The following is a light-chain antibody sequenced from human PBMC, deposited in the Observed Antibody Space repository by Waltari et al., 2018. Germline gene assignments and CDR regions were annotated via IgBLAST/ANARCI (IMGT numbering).Light chain of an antibody. V-gene: IGLV2-23*02. CDR1: NSNVDILHL. CDR3: CSFAGYGIYV. J-gene: IGLJ1*01. CDR2: EIS. Sequence: QSALTQPASVSGSPGQSITISCTAVNSNVDILHLVSWYQHHPGRNPRLLIYEISQRPSVMSNRFSGCKSGNTACLTISGLQPEDEADYFCCSFAGYGIYVFGSGTQVSVL.